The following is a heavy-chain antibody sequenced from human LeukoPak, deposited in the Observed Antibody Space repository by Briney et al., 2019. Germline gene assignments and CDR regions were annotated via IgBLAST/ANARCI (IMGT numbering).Heavy chain of an antibody. CDR2: IYPRDGST. J-gene: IGHJ4*02. D-gene: IGHD3-22*01. Sequence: ASVKVSCKASGYTFTSNYIHWVRQAPGQGLEWMGMIYPRDGSTSYAQKFQGRVTVTRDTSTSTAYMGLSSLRSEDTAVYYCARGPDSSGYYFDYWGQGTLVTVSS. V-gene: IGHV1-46*01. CDR1: GYTFTSNY. CDR3: ARGPDSSGYYFDY.